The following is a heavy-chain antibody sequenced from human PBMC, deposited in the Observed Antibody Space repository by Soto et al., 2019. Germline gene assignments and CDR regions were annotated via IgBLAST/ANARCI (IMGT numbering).Heavy chain of an antibody. CDR3: AGGGVCGGDCPVFDF. V-gene: IGHV1-18*01. J-gene: IGHJ4*02. CDR1: GYPFTSYA. Sequence: QVQLVQSGAEVKKPGASVKVSCKTSGYPFTSYAISWVRQAPGQGLEWMGWITAYNGNTNYAQKLQGRVTMTTDTSTSTAEMGRRSLRSDDTAVYYCAGGGVCGGDCPVFDFWGQGTLVTVSS. CDR2: ITAYNGNT. D-gene: IGHD2-21*02.